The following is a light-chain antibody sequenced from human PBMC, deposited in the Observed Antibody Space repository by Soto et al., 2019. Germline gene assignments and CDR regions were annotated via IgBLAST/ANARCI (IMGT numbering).Light chain of an antibody. CDR1: SSDVGYYNY. J-gene: IGLJ1*01. CDR2: DVS. Sequence: QSALTQPASVPGSPGQSITMSCTGTSSDVGYYNYVSWYQLHPGKAPKLMIYDVSNRPSGISNRFSGSKSGNAASLTISGLQAEDEADYYCSSYTGSNTYVFGTGTKVTVL. CDR3: SSYTGSNTYV. V-gene: IGLV2-14*03.